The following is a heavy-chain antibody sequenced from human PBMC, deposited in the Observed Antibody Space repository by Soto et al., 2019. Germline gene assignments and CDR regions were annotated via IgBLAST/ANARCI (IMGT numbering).Heavy chain of an antibody. CDR2: IIPIFGTA. Sequence: SVKVSCKASGGTFSSYAISWVRQAPGQGLEWMGGIIPIFGTANYAQKFQGRVTITADESTSTAYMELSSLRSEDTAVYYCARFDSGSSWSYYYYGMDXWGQGTTVTVSS. V-gene: IGHV1-69*13. J-gene: IGHJ6*02. D-gene: IGHD6-13*01. CDR3: ARFDSGSSWSYYYYGMDX. CDR1: GGTFSSYA.